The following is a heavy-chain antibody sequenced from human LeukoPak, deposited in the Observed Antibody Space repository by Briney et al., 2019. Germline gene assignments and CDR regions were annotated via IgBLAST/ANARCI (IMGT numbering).Heavy chain of an antibody. D-gene: IGHD3-9*01. J-gene: IGHJ3*02. CDR3: AGYDILTGSGGDAFDI. Sequence: GGSLRLSCAASGFSFSVYWMHWVRQAPGKGPVWVSRIKTDGSITDYADFVKGRFTISRDNAKNSLYLQMNSLRAEDTAVYYCAGYDILTGSGGDAFDIWGQGTMVTVSS. CDR2: IKTDGSIT. CDR1: GFSFSVYW. V-gene: IGHV3-74*01.